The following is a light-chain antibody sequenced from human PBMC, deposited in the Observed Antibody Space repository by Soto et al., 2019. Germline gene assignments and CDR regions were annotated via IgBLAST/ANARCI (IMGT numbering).Light chain of an antibody. J-gene: IGLJ1*01. CDR2: DVT. CDR1: SSDVGGYNY. CDR3: SSYTSLSTPYV. V-gene: IGLV2-14*01. Sequence: QSALTQPASVSGSPGQSITISCTGTSSDVGGYNYVAWYQQQPGKAPKLIIYDVTNRPSGVSNRFSGSKSGNTASLTISGLQADDEADYHCSSYTSLSTPYVFGTGTKLTVL.